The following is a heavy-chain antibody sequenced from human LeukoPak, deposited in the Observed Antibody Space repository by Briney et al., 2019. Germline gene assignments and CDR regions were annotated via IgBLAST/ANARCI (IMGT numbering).Heavy chain of an antibody. CDR2: IYHSGST. J-gene: IGHJ3*02. D-gene: IGHD3-22*01. Sequence: PSETLSLTCTVSGYSISSGYYWGWIRQPPGKGLEWIGSIYHSGSTYYNPSLKSRVTISVDTSKNQFSLKLSSVTAADTAVFYCARGGTGSGFAFDIWGQGTMVTVSS. CDR3: ARGGTGSGFAFDI. CDR1: GYSISSGYY. V-gene: IGHV4-38-2*02.